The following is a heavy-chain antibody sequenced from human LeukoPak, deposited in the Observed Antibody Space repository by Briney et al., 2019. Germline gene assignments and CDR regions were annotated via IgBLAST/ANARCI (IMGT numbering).Heavy chain of an antibody. J-gene: IGHJ6*03. Sequence: PSETLSLTCTVSGGSISSYFWSWIRQPPGKELEWIGYIYYSGSTNYNPSLKSRVTISVDTSKNQFSLKLSSVTAADTAVYYCAGEAGYQLLLGGYYYMDVWGKGTTVTVSS. CDR3: AGEAGYQLLLGGYYYMDV. V-gene: IGHV4-59*01. CDR2: IYYSGST. D-gene: IGHD2-2*01. CDR1: GGSISSYF.